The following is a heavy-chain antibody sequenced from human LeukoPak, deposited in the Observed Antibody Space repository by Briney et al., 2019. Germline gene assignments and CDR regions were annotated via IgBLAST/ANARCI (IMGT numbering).Heavy chain of an antibody. Sequence: SVKVSCKASGGTFSSYAISWVRQAPGQGLEWMGVIIPIFGTANYAQKFQGRVTITADESTSTAYMELSSLRSEDTAVYYCASPVPSYDILTGPLDYWGQGTLVTVSS. V-gene: IGHV1-69*01. CDR2: IIPIFGTA. J-gene: IGHJ4*02. CDR3: ASPVPSYDILTGPLDY. D-gene: IGHD3-9*01. CDR1: GGTFSSYA.